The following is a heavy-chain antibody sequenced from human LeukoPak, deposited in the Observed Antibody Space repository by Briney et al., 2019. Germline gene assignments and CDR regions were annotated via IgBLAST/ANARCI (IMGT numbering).Heavy chain of an antibody. V-gene: IGHV3-49*03. CDR2: IRSNTYGGTA. Sequence: PGGSLRLSCTASGFTFGDYAMSWFRQAPGKGLEWVGFIRSNTYGGTAEYAASVKGRFTISRDDSKSIAYLQVNCLKTEDTAVYYCTKGDYHAYWGQGTLATVSS. CDR1: GFTFGDYA. J-gene: IGHJ4*02. CDR3: TKGDYHAY.